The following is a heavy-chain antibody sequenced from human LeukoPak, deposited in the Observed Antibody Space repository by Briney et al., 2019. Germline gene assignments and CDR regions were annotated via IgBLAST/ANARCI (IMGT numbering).Heavy chain of an antibody. D-gene: IGHD4/OR15-4a*01. V-gene: IGHV6-1*01. Sequence: SQTLSLTCAISGDSVSSNSAACNWIRRSPSRGLEWLGRTYYRSKWYNNYAVSVKNRITINPDTSKNQFSLQLNSVTPEDTAMYFCAREAIRTMVDGMDVWGQGTTVTVSS. J-gene: IGHJ6*02. CDR3: AREAIRTMVDGMDV. CDR1: GDSVSSNSAA. CDR2: TYYRSKWYN.